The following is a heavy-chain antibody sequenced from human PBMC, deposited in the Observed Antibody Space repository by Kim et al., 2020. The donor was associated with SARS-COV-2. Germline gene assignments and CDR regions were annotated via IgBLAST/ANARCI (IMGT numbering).Heavy chain of an antibody. Sequence: GGSLRLSCAASGFTFSSYSMNWVRQAPGKGLEWVSYISSSSSTIYYADSVKGRFTISRDNAKNSLYLQMNSLRAEDTAVYYCARDLIVGATYGAFDIWGQGTMVTVSS. CDR2: ISSSSSTI. V-gene: IGHV3-48*04. J-gene: IGHJ3*02. CDR3: ARDLIVGATYGAFDI. CDR1: GFTFSSYS. D-gene: IGHD1-26*01.